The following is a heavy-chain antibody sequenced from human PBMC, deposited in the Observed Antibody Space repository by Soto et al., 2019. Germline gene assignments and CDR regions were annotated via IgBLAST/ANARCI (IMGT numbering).Heavy chain of an antibody. V-gene: IGHV4-59*01. CDR2: IYYSGST. D-gene: IGHD3-3*01. J-gene: IGHJ4*02. CDR1: GGSISSYY. Sequence: SETLSLTCTVSGGSISSYYWSWIRQPPGKGLEWIGYIYYSGSTNYNPSLKSRVTISVDTSKNQFSLKLSSVTAADTAVYYCARAPNGYYSPIDFDYWGQGTLVTVSS. CDR3: ARAPNGYYSPIDFDY.